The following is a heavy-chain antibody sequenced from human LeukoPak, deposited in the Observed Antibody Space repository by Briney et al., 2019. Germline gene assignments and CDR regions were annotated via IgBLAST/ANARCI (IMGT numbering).Heavy chain of an antibody. J-gene: IGHJ4*02. CDR1: GFTFSSYA. CDR3: TKGGFKYFDWSYFDY. D-gene: IGHD3-9*01. CDR2: ISYDGSYQ. V-gene: IGHV3-30*18. Sequence: GGSLRLSCAASGFTFSSYAMYWVRQAPGKGLEWVALISYDGSYQYSADSVRGRFTISRDNSRNSLYLRMNSLRAEDTAFYYCTKGGFKYFDWSYFDYWGQGTLVTVSS.